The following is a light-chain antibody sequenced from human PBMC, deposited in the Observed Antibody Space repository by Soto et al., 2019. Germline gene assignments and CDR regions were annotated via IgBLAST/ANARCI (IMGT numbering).Light chain of an antibody. J-gene: IGKJ1*01. V-gene: IGKV1-5*01. Sequence: MTQSPATLSVSPGERATLSCRASQSVSSNLAWYQQKPGKAPKLLIYDASSLESGVSSRFSGSGSGTEFTLTISSLQPDDFATYYCQQYNSYSVTFGQGTKVEIK. CDR2: DAS. CDR3: QQYNSYSVT. CDR1: QSVSSN.